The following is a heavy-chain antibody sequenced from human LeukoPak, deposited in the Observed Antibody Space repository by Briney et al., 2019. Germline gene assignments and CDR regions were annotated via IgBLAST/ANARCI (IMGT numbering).Heavy chain of an antibody. CDR1: GFLFSSFE. CDR2: ISSSGITI. Sequence: GGSLRLSCAASGFLFSSFEVNWVRQAPGKGLEWVSYISSSGITIYYADSVKGRFTISRDNAKNSLYLQMNSLRAEDTAVYYCAREMGGYPFDYWGQGTLVTVSS. J-gene: IGHJ4*02. V-gene: IGHV3-48*03. D-gene: IGHD5-12*01. CDR3: AREMGGYPFDY.